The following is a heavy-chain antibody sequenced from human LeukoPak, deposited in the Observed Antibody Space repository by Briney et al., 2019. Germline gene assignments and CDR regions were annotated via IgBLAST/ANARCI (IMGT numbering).Heavy chain of an antibody. D-gene: IGHD5-12*01. V-gene: IGHV1-46*01. CDR1: GYTFTSYY. Sequence: ASVKVSCKASGYTFTSYYMHWVRQAPGQGLEWMGIINPSGGSTNYAQKFQGRVTITADESTSTAYMELSSLRSEDTAVYYCARVGGYRGLEYYFDYWGQGTLVTVSS. CDR3: ARVGGYRGLEYYFDY. J-gene: IGHJ4*02. CDR2: INPSGGST.